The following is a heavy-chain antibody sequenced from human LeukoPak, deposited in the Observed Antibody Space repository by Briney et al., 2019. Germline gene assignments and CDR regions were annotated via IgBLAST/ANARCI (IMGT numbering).Heavy chain of an antibody. V-gene: IGHV1-18*01. CDR1: GGTFSSYA. J-gene: IGHJ5*02. CDR2: ISAYNGNT. CDR3: ARDLKYGPKRFDP. D-gene: IGHD2/OR15-2a*01. Sequence: GASVKVSCKASGGTFSSYAISWVRQAPGQGLEWMGWISAYNGNTNYAQKLQGRVTMTTDTSTSTAYMELRSLRSDDTAVYYCARDLKYGPKRFDPWGQGTLVTVSS.